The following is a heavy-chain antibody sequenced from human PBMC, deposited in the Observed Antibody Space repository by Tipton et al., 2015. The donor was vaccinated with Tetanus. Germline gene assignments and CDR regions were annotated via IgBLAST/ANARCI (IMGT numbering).Heavy chain of an antibody. D-gene: IGHD2-8*01. CDR1: GYIFNNYW. Sequence: VQLVQSGGEVKKPGESLKISCKGSGYIFNNYWIGWVRQKPGKGLEWMGIIYPGDSDTRYSPSFQGRVTISVDKSINTAYLRWSSLKASDTSMFYCARAHCTDGVCNFDFWGQGALVTVAS. CDR2: IYPGDSDT. CDR3: ARAHCTDGVCNFDF. J-gene: IGHJ4*02. V-gene: IGHV5-51*01.